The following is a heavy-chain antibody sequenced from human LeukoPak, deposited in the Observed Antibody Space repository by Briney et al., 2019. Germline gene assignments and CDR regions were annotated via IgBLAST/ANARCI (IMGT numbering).Heavy chain of an antibody. V-gene: IGHV4-4*07. CDR2: INSNGDT. J-gene: IGHJ5*01. Sequence: KPSETLSLTCTVSGGSISSYHWIWIRQPAGKGLEWIGRINSNGDTVCNPSLKSRATMSLDMTNNQFSLKLSSVTAADTAVYYCARDRGLDGSDQLDSWGPGTLVTVSS. D-gene: IGHD3-10*01. CDR1: GGSISSYH. CDR3: ARDRGLDGSDQLDS.